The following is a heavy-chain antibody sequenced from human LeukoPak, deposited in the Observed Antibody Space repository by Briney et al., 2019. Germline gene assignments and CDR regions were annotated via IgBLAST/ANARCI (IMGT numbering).Heavy chain of an antibody. Sequence: SETLSLTCAVYGGSFSGYYWSWIRQPPGKGLEWIGEINHSGSTNYNPSLKSRVTISVDTSKNQFSLKLSSVTAADTAVYYCASVRGVNPYYFDYWGQGTLVTVSS. CDR3: ASVRGVNPYYFDY. CDR1: GGSFSGYY. V-gene: IGHV4-34*01. J-gene: IGHJ4*02. D-gene: IGHD3-10*01. CDR2: INHSGST.